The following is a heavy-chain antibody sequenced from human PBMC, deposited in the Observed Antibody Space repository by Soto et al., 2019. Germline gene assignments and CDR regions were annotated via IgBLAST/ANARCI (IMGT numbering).Heavy chain of an antibody. V-gene: IGHV4-30-4*01. J-gene: IGHJ5*02. Sequence: SETLSLTCTVSGGSISSGYYYWSWIRQPPGKGLEWIGYIYYSGSTYYNPSLKSRVTISVDTSKNQFSLKLSSVTAADTAVYYCARVAAGLVAAADYNWFDPWGQGTLVTVSS. D-gene: IGHD6-13*01. CDR2: IYYSGST. CDR1: GGSISSGYYY. CDR3: ARVAAGLVAAADYNWFDP.